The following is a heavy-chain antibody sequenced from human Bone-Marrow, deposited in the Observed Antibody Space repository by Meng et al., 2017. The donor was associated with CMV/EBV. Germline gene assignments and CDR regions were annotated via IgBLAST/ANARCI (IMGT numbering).Heavy chain of an antibody. Sequence: SETLSLTCTVSGGPISSYYWSWIRQPPGKGLEWIGYIYYSGSTNYNPSLKSRVTISVDTSKNQFSLKLSSVTAADTAVYYCARDRGYCSSTSCLGWAFDIWGQGTMVTVSS. V-gene: IGHV4-59*01. CDR1: GGPISSYY. CDR2: IYYSGST. CDR3: ARDRGYCSSTSCLGWAFDI. J-gene: IGHJ3*02. D-gene: IGHD2-2*01.